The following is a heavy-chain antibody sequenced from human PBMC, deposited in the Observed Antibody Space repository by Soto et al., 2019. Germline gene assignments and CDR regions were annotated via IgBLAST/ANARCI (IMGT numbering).Heavy chain of an antibody. CDR1: GYTFTSYY. V-gene: IGHV1-8*02. J-gene: IGHJ5*02. CDR3: ARERETRGSDP. D-gene: IGHD1-26*01. CDR2: MNPNIGNT. Sequence: QVRLVQSGAEVKEPGASVKVSCKASGYTFTSYYINRVRQATGQGIEWMGWMNPNIGNTGYAQKFQGRVTMTRNTSISTGYMELSSLKSEDTAVYYYARERETRGSDPWGQGALGTLSS.